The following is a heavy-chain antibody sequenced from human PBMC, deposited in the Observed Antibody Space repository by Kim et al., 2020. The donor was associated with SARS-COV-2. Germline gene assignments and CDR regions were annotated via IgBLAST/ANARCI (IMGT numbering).Heavy chain of an antibody. CDR1: GGSISSYC. J-gene: IGHJ1*01. V-gene: IGHV4-59*08. CDR2: SCYSYST. CDR3: SCHTRGLAAEDFQH. D-gene: IGHD1-26*01. Sequence: SETLSLTCTVSGGSISSYCCSWIRQRPRKGLELIGYSCYSYSTNYNPSLKIRSTISVSTAKNQYSLNLSPGTAADTAAYDYSCHTRGLAAEDFQH.